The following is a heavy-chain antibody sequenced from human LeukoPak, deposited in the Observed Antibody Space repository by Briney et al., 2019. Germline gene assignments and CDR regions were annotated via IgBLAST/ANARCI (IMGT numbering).Heavy chain of an antibody. D-gene: IGHD3-10*01. Sequence: GASVKVSCKASGYTFTSYGISWVRQAPGQGLEWMGWISAYNGNTNYAQKLQGRVTMTTDTSTSTAYMELSSLRSEDTAVYYCARGRGRGVRGVIIALNYYYYYMDVWGKGTTVTISS. J-gene: IGHJ6*03. V-gene: IGHV1-18*01. CDR1: GYTFTSYG. CDR3: ARGRGRGVRGVIIALNYYYYYMDV. CDR2: ISAYNGNT.